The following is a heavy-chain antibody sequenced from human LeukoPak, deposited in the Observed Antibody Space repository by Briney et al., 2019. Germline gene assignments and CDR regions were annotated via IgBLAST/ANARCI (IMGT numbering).Heavy chain of an antibody. V-gene: IGHV1-69*13. CDR2: IIPIFGTA. D-gene: IGHD4-11*01. J-gene: IGHJ4*02. Sequence: ASVTVSCKASGGTFSSYAISWVRQDPGQGLEWMGGIIPIFGTANYAQKFQGRVTITADESTSTAYMELSSLRSEDTAVYYCARFVTTSHYFDYWGQGTLVTVSS. CDR1: GGTFSSYA. CDR3: ARFVTTSHYFDY.